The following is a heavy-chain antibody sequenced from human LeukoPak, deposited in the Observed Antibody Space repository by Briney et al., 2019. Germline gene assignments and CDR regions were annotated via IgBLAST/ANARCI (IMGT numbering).Heavy chain of an antibody. CDR1: GGSISSGDYY. V-gene: IGHV4-30-4*08. J-gene: IGHJ4*02. CDR3: AREGSDFWSGFDY. Sequence: PSETLSLTCTVSGGSISSGDYYWSWIRQPPGKGLEWIGYIYYSGSTYYNPSLKSRVTISVDTSKNQFSLKLSSVTAADTAVYYCAREGSDFWSGFDYWGQGTLVTVSS. CDR2: IYYSGST. D-gene: IGHD3-3*01.